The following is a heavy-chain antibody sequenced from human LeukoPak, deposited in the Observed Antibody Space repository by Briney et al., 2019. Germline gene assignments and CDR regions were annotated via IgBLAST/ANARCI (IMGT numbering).Heavy chain of an antibody. Sequence: ASVKVSCKASGYTFTGYYMHWVRQAPGKGLEWMGGFDPEDGETIYAQKFQGRVTMTEDTSTDTAYMELSSLRSEDTAVYYCATDFYDSSGSLNYWGQGTLVTVSS. CDR2: FDPEDGET. J-gene: IGHJ4*02. CDR1: GYTFTGYY. CDR3: ATDFYDSSGSLNY. V-gene: IGHV1-24*01. D-gene: IGHD3-22*01.